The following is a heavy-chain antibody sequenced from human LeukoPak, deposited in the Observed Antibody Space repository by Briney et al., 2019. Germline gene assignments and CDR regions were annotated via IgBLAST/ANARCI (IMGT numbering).Heavy chain of an antibody. J-gene: IGHJ6*03. Sequence: SETLSLTCTVSGGSIISHYWTWIRQSPVKGREWIGDISNSGSTSYNPSLKSRVTISIDTSKNQFSLKLSSMTAADTAVYYCGRDALVGYLSFYYMDVWGKGTTVTVSS. CDR2: ISNSGST. CDR3: GRDALVGYLSFYYMDV. V-gene: IGHV4-59*11. D-gene: IGHD2-15*01. CDR1: GGSIISHY.